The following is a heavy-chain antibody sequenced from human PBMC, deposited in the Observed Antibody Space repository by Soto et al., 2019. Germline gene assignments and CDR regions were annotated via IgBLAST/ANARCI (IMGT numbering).Heavy chain of an antibody. CDR3: AHIKVTYSSSWYLYYFDY. V-gene: IGHV2-5*02. CDR2: IYWDDDK. D-gene: IGHD6-13*01. CDR1: GFSLSTSGVG. Sequence: SRPTLVNPTQTLTLTCTFSGFSLSTSGVGVGWIRQPPGKVLEWLALIYWDDDKRYSPSLKSRLTITKDTSKNQVVLTMTNMDPVDTVTYYCAHIKVTYSSSWYLYYFDYWGQGTLVTVSS. J-gene: IGHJ4*02.